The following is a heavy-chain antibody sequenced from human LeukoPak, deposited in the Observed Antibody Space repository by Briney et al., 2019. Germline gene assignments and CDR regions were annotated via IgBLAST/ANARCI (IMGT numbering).Heavy chain of an antibody. CDR2: IYYRGST. D-gene: IGHD3-22*01. CDR1: GGSISSYY. CDR3: ARREGYDSSGYLDY. Sequence: SETLSLTCTVSGGSISSYYWSWIRQPPGKGLEWIGYIYYRGSTNYNPSLKSRVTISVDTSKNQFSLKLSSVTAADTAVYYCARREGYDSSGYLDYWGQGTLVTVSS. V-gene: IGHV4-59*08. J-gene: IGHJ4*02.